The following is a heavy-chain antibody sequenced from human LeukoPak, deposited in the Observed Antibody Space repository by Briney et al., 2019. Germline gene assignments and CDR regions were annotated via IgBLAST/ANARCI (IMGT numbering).Heavy chain of an antibody. Sequence: ASVKVSCKASGYTFTGYYMHWVRQAPGQGLEWVGWINPNSGDTDYAQKFQGRVTVTRDTSISTAYMELGRLRSDDTAVYYCARRGGKNYGDYVVYYYYMDVWGKGTTVTVSS. D-gene: IGHD4-17*01. CDR1: GYTFTGYY. J-gene: IGHJ6*03. CDR2: INPNSGDT. CDR3: ARRGGKNYGDYVVYYYYMDV. V-gene: IGHV1-2*02.